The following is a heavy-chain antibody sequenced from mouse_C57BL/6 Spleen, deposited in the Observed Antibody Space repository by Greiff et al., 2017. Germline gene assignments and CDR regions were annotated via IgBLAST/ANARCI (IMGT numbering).Heavy chain of an antibody. Sequence: EVQLQQSGPELVKPGASVKISCKASGYSFTGYYMNWVKQSPEKSLEWIGEINPSTGGTTYNQKFKAKATLTVDKSSSTAYMQLKSLTSEDSAVYYCARDGVATSDYWGQGTTLTVSS. D-gene: IGHD1-1*01. CDR2: INPSTGGT. J-gene: IGHJ2*01. V-gene: IGHV1-42*01. CDR3: ARDGVATSDY. CDR1: GYSFTGYY.